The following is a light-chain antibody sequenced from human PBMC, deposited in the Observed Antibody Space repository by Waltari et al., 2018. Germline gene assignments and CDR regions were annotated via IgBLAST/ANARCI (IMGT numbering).Light chain of an antibody. J-gene: IGKJ5*01. Sequence: DIQMTQSPSSLSASLGDRVTITCRASQFISSFLAWLQQKPGTAPKSLIYSASNLQSGVPSRFSGSGYGTNFTLTISSLQPEDFAIYYCQQYYSFPITLGQGTRLEIK. CDR2: SAS. V-gene: IGKV1-16*01. CDR1: QFISSF. CDR3: QQYYSFPIT.